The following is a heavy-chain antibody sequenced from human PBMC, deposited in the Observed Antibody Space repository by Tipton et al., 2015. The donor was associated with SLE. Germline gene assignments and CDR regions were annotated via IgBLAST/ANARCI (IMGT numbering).Heavy chain of an antibody. V-gene: IGHV4-39*07. CDR3: AREAEVDGYCSGGSCYSGWFDP. CDR2: IYYSGST. Sequence: TLSLTCTVSGDSISSSNYYWGWIRQPPGKGLEWIGNIYYSGSTYYNPSLKSRVTISVDTPKTQFSLKLTSVTAADTAVYYCAREAEVDGYCSGGSCYSGWFDPWGQGTLVTVSS. CDR1: GDSISSSNYY. D-gene: IGHD2-15*01. J-gene: IGHJ5*02.